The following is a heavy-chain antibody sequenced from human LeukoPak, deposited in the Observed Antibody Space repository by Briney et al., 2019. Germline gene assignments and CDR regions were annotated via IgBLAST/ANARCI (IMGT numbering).Heavy chain of an antibody. V-gene: IGHV1-2*02. D-gene: IGHD3-22*01. J-gene: IGHJ4*02. CDR3: ARDPLPYDSSGYYLFS. Sequence: ASVKVSCKASGYTFTGYYMHWVRQAPGQGLEWMGWINPNSGGTNYAQKFQGRVTMTRDTSISTAYMELSRLRSDDTAVYYCARDPLPYDSSGYYLFSWGQGTLVTVSS. CDR1: GYTFTGYY. CDR2: INPNSGGT.